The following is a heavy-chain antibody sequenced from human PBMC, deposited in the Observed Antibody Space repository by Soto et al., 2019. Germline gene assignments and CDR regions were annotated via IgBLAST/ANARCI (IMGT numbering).Heavy chain of an antibody. CDR3: AKGTKFTICSTKDY. CDR1: GFTFSTYA. Sequence: EVQLLESGGGLVQPGGSLRLSCAASGFTFSTYALTWVRQAPGKGLEWVSALSGNRGTTYPAASVKGRFTITRDNSRNTLYLQMSRLRAADTALYVSAKGTKFTICSTKDYWDQGSLVTVSS. J-gene: IGHJ4*02. V-gene: IGHV3-23*01. CDR2: LSGNRGTT. D-gene: IGHD3-3*01.